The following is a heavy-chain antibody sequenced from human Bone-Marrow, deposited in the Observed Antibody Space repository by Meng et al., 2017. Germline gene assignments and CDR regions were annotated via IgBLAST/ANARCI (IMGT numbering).Heavy chain of an antibody. J-gene: IGHJ3*02. V-gene: IGHV1-2*02. Sequence: ASVTVSCQASGYTFTGYYMHWVRQAPGQGLGWMGWINPNSGGTNYAQKFKGRVTMTRDTSISTAYMELSRLRSDDTAVYYSAREVNNIVVVVAATRSRGAFDIWGQGTMVTVSS. CDR2: INPNSGGT. CDR1: GYTFTGYY. CDR3: AREVNNIVVVVAATRSRGAFDI. D-gene: IGHD2-15*01.